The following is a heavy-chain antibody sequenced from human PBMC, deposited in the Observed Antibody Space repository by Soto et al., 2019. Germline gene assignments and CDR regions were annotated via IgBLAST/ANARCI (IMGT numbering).Heavy chain of an antibody. CDR1: GFTFDNYA. V-gene: IGHV3-9*01. CDR2: ISWNSGSV. J-gene: IGHJ3*02. CDR3: AKGIIVDTAMADAFDI. D-gene: IGHD5-18*01. Sequence: GGSIRLSCASSGFTFDNYAMHWVRQAPGKGLEWVSGISWNSGSVGYADSVKGRFTISRDNAKNSLYLQMNSLRAEDTALYYCAKGIIVDTAMADAFDIWGQGTMVT.